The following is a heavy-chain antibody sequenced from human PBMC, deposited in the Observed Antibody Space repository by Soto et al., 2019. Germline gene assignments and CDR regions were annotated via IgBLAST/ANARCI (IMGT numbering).Heavy chain of an antibody. Sequence: QVQLLQSGAEVKKPGASVKVSCKASGYTFTNYHINWVRQAPGQGLEWMGWISGYNGNTNYAQKFQGRVTMTTDTSTSTAYMELRSLSSDDTAVYYCARASSSWYTEYWGQGTLVTVSS. J-gene: IGHJ4*02. D-gene: IGHD6-13*01. V-gene: IGHV1-18*01. CDR1: GYTFTNYH. CDR3: ARASSSWYTEY. CDR2: ISGYNGNT.